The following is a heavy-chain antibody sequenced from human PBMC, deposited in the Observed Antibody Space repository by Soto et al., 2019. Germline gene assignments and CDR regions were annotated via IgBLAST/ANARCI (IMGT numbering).Heavy chain of an antibody. Sequence: PGGFMRLSCAASGFTFSNYWMHWVRQSPGNGLVWVSLINIDGSGTTYADSVKGRFTISRDNAKNTVFLEMKNLRAEDTAVYYCARDSYXPHVWGQGTTVTVSS. CDR2: INIDGSGT. CDR3: ARDSYXPHV. CDR1: GFTFSNYW. V-gene: IGHV3-74*03. J-gene: IGHJ6*02.